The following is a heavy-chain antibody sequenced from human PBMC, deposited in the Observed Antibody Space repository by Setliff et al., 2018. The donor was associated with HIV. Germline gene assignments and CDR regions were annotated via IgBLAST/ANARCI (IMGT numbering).Heavy chain of an antibody. J-gene: IGHJ6*03. D-gene: IGHD2-2*01. CDR2: INHSGST. Sequence: SETLSLTCAVYGGSFSGYYWSWIRQPPGKGLEWIGEINHSGSTNYNPSLKSRVNISVDTSKNQFSLKLSSVAAADTAVYYCARATPFVVVPAAPNYYYYMDVWGKGTTVTVSS. CDR1: GGSFSGYY. CDR3: ARATPFVVVPAAPNYYYYMDV. V-gene: IGHV4-34*01.